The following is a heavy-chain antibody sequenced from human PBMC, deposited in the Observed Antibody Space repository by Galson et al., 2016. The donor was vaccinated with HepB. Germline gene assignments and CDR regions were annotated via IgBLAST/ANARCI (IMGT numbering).Heavy chain of an antibody. J-gene: IGHJ4*02. Sequence: SLRLSCAASGFTFTSYWMSWVRQTPGKGLEWVANIKQDESEKYYVDSVKGRFTISRDNSKNSLFLNMNSLRAEDTAIYYCARFPFGTTYDYWGQGALVTVSS. CDR3: ARFPFGTTYDY. CDR2: IKQDESEK. CDR1: GFTFTSYW. D-gene: IGHD1-1*01. V-gene: IGHV3-7*03.